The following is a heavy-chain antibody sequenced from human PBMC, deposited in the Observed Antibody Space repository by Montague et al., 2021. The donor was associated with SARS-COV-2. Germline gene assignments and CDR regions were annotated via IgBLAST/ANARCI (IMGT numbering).Heavy chain of an antibody. J-gene: IGHJ2*01. Sequence: SETLSLTCTVSGGSISSYYWNWIRQSPGKGLEWIGYIYYSGSTKYNPSLKSRVTISVDTSKSQMSLRLNSVTAADTAVYYCAGDRGSFWHFDLWGRGTLVTV. CDR2: IYYSGST. V-gene: IGHV4-59*01. CDR1: GGSISSYY. CDR3: AGDRGSFWHFDL. D-gene: IGHD6-13*01.